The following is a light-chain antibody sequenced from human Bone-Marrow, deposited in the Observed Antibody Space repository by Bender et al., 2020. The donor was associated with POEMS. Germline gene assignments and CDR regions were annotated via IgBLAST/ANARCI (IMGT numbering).Light chain of an antibody. CDR3: LTWGTGVV. Sequence: QLVVTQSPSAFASLGASVRLTCTLSSGHTNYAIAWHQQQPEKGPRFLMKVNSDGSHNKGDGIPDRFSGSSSGAERYLTISSLQSEDEADYYCLTWGTGVVFGGGTKLTVL. V-gene: IGLV4-69*01. CDR1: SGHTNYA. J-gene: IGLJ3*02. CDR2: VNSDGSH.